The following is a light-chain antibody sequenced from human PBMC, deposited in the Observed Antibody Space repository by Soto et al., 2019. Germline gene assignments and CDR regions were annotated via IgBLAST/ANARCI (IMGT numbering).Light chain of an antibody. CDR1: QSVSSN. V-gene: IGKV3D-15*01. Sequence: EIVMTQSPATLSVSPGERATLSCRASQSVSSNLAWYQQKPGQAPPLLIYGDFSRATGIPDRFSGSGSGTEFTLTISSLQSEDFGVYYCQQYNDWFSITFGQGTRLEIK. CDR2: GDF. CDR3: QQYNDWFSIT. J-gene: IGKJ5*01.